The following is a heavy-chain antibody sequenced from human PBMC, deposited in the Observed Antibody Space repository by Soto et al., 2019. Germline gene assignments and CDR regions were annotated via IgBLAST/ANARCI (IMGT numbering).Heavy chain of an antibody. D-gene: IGHD3-9*01. V-gene: IGHV3-74*01. CDR1: GFTCSSYW. J-gene: IGHJ6*02. Sequence: GGSLRLSCAASGFTCSSYWMHWVRQAPGKGLVWVSRINSDGSSTSYADSVRGRFTISRDNAKNTLYLQMNSLRAEDTAVYYCARVATRGYDILTGYHKYYYYGMDVWGQGTTVTVSS. CDR2: INSDGSST. CDR3: ARVATRGYDILTGYHKYYYYGMDV.